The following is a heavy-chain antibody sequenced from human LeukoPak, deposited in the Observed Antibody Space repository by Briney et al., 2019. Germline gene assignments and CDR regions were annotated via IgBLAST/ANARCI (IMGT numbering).Heavy chain of an antibody. CDR1: GFTFTNAW. D-gene: IGHD1-7*01. V-gene: IGHV3-33*08. Sequence: GGSLRLSCVASGFTFTNAWMSWVRQAPGKGLEWVAVIWYDASNKYYADSVKGRFTISRDNSKNTLYLHMNSLRDDDTAVYYCVRGVGVSRFNYLDPWGQGTLVIVSS. CDR3: VRGVGVSRFNYLDP. CDR2: IWYDASNK. J-gene: IGHJ5*02.